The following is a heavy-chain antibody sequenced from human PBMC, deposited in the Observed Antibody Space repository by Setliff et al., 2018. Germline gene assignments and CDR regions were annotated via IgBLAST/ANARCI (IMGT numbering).Heavy chain of an antibody. D-gene: IGHD3-3*01. V-gene: IGHV4-4*02. CDR1: GGSISSSNW. CDR2: IYHSGST. J-gene: IGHJ4*02. CDR3: ARVPNFWSGYLDD. Sequence: SETLSLTCAVSGGSISSSNWWSWVRQPPGKGLEWIGEIYHSGSTNYNPSLKSRVTISVDTSKNQFSLKLSSVTAADTAVYYCARVPNFWSGYLDDWGQGTLVTVSS.